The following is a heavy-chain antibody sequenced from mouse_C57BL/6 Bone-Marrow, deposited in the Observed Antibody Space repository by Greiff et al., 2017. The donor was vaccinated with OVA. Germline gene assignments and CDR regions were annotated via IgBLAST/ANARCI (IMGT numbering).Heavy chain of an antibody. Sequence: VQLQQSGAELARPGASVKLSCKASGYTFISYGISWVKQRTGQGLEWIGEIYPRSGNTYYNEKFKGKATLTADKSSSTAYMELRSLTSEDSAVYFCARDYGNPYYAMDYWGQGTSVTVSS. CDR3: ARDYGNPYYAMDY. V-gene: IGHV1-81*01. J-gene: IGHJ4*01. CDR2: IYPRSGNT. D-gene: IGHD2-1*01. CDR1: GYTFISYG.